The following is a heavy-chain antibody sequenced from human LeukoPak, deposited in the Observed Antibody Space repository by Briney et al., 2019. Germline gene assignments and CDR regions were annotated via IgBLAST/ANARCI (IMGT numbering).Heavy chain of an antibody. CDR1: GFTFSASA. J-gene: IGHJ1*01. CDR2: VNGGGSST. CDR3: AKIPRYSSGWQYFQH. Sequence: GGSLRLSCAASGFTFSASAMNWVRQAPAKGLEWVSSVNGGGSSTYYADSVKGRFTISRDNSKNTLYLQMNSLRAEDTAVYYCAKIPRYSSGWQYFQHWGQGTLVTVSS. D-gene: IGHD6-19*01. V-gene: IGHV3-23*01.